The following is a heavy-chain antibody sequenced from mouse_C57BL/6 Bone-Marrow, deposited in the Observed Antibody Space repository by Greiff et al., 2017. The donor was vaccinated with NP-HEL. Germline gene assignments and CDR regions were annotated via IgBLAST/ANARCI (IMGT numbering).Heavy chain of an antibody. J-gene: IGHJ2*01. D-gene: IGHD2-3*01. V-gene: IGHV5-16*01. CDR2: INYDGSST. CDR1: GFTFSDYY. CDR3: ARDWGDGYQLLDY. Sequence: EVKVVESEGGLVQPGSSMKLSCTASGFTFSDYYMAWVRQVPEKGLEWVANINYDGSSTYYLDSLKSRFIISRDNAKNILYLQMSSLKSEDTATYYCARDWGDGYQLLDYWGQGTTLTVSS.